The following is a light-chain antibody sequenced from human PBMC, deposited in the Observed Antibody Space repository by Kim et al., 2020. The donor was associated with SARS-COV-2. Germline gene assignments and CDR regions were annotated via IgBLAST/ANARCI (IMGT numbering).Light chain of an antibody. V-gene: IGKV1-9*01. J-gene: IGKJ5*01. CDR3: QQLSNYPIT. CDR1: QGTGAF. CDR2: DAS. Sequence: IQLTQSPSSLSASVGDRVTITCRASQGTGAFLAWSQQKPGKAPRVLIYDASTLQSGVPSRFSGSGSGTFFTLTISNLQPEDFATYYCQQLSNYPITFGQGTRVEIK.